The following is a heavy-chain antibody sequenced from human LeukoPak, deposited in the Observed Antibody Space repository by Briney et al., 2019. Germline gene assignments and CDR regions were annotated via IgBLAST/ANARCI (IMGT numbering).Heavy chain of an antibody. CDR2: IYSGGST. V-gene: IGHV3-66*01. Sequence: GGSLRLSCAASGFTFDDYGMSWVRQAPGKGLEWVSVIYSGGSTYYADSVKGRFTISRDNSKNTLYLQMNSLRAEDTAVYYCAKSGLNRFDYWGQGTLVAVSS. CDR3: AKSGLNRFDY. CDR1: GFTFDDYG. D-gene: IGHD2-15*01. J-gene: IGHJ4*02.